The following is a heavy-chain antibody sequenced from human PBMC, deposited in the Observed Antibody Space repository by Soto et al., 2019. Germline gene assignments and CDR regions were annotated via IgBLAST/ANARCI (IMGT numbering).Heavy chain of an antibody. Sequence: ASVKVSCKASGYTFTGYYMHWVRQAPGQGLEWMGWINPNSGGTNYAQKFQGWVTMTRDTSISTAYMELSRLRSDDTAVYYCARGYCSGGIFYLQNKNWFDPWGPGTLVNV. CDR3: ARGYCSGGIFYLQNKNWFDP. V-gene: IGHV1-2*04. D-gene: IGHD2-15*01. CDR1: GYTFTGYY. J-gene: IGHJ5*02. CDR2: INPNSGGT.